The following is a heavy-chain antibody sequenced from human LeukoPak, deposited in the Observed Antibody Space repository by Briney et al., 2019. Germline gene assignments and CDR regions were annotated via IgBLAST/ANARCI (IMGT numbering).Heavy chain of an antibody. J-gene: IGHJ4*02. CDR3: ARATAAGYRWFDY. D-gene: IGHD6-13*01. CDR1: GYTFTSYA. Sequence: ASVKVSCKASGYTFTSYAMHWVRQAPGQRLEWMGWINAGNGNTKYSQKFQGRVTITRDTSASTAYMELSSLRSEDTAVYYCARATAAGYRWFDYWGQGTLVTVSS. V-gene: IGHV1-3*01. CDR2: INAGNGNT.